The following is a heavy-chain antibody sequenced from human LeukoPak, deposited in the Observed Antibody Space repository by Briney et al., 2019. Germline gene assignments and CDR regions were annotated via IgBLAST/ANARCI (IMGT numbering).Heavy chain of an antibody. CDR1: VFTFHSYG. CDR3: AKAAVYSYGYFDY. V-gene: IGHV3-30*18. Sequence: GGSLRLSYADSVFTFHSYGLHWVRQAPGKGLEWVSVISYDGSNKYYADSVKGRFTISRENSKNTLYLKMNRLRAEDADVHYCAKAAVYSYGYFDYWGQGTLVTVSS. CDR2: ISYDGSNK. D-gene: IGHD5-18*01. J-gene: IGHJ4*02.